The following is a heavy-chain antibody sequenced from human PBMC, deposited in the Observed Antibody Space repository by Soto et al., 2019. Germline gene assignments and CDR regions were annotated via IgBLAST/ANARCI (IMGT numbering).Heavy chain of an antibody. CDR3: SRTNYDYVWGSYRFDY. D-gene: IGHD3-16*02. CDR1: GGSITSGDYY. J-gene: IGHJ4*02. V-gene: IGHV4-30-4*01. Sequence: SETLSLTCTVSGGSITSGDYYWSWICQPPGKGLEWIGYISYSGTTYYNPSLKSRLTISVGTSKNQFSLNLNSVTAADTAVYYCSRTNYDYVWGSYRFDYWGQGALVTVSS. CDR2: ISYSGTT.